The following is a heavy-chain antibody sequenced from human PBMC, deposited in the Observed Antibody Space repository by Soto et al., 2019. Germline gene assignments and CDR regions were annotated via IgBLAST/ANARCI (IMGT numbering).Heavy chain of an antibody. Sequence: PSETLSLICTVSGGSISYYWNWIRQPAGKGLEWIGRIYTSGSTNYNPSLKSRVTMSIDTSKNQFSLKLTSVTAADTAVYFCARGIVDFWSGRHYFDYWGQGTLVTVSS. CDR1: GGSISYY. V-gene: IGHV4-4*07. CDR3: ARGIVDFWSGRHYFDY. D-gene: IGHD3-3*01. J-gene: IGHJ4*02. CDR2: IYTSGST.